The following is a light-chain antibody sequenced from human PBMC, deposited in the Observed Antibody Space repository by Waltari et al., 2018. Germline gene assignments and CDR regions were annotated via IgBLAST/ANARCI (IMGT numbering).Light chain of an antibody. Sequence: DIQITQSPSTLSASVGDRVHITCRASQSITNWLAWYQQKPGKAPKLLIYRASNLESGVPSRISGSGSATEFTLTISSLQPDDFATYYCQQYDNYWTFGQGTKVEIK. CDR1: QSITNW. CDR3: QQYDNYWT. J-gene: IGKJ1*01. CDR2: RAS. V-gene: IGKV1-5*03.